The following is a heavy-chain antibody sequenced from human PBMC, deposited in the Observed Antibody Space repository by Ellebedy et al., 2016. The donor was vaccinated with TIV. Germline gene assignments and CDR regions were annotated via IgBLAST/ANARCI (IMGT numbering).Heavy chain of an antibody. Sequence: GGSLRLSXAASGFTFTTYWMAWVRQTPGKGLEWVASIKQDGSEKHYVESVRGRFTISRDNAKNSLYLQMDNLRVEDTAIYYCARDAGDNGSGWYYFDYWGQGTLVAVSS. CDR1: GFTFTTYW. D-gene: IGHD6-19*01. V-gene: IGHV3-7*03. CDR3: ARDAGDNGSGWYYFDY. CDR2: IKQDGSEK. J-gene: IGHJ4*02.